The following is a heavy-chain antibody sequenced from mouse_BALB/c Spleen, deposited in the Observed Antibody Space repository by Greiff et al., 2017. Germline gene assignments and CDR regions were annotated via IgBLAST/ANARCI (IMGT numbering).Heavy chain of an antibody. CDR1: GFTFSSYT. J-gene: IGHJ2*01. CDR3: ARSPAGYYDD. Sequence: EVKLVESGGGLVKPGGSLKLSCAASGFTFSSYTMSWVRQTPEKRLEWVATISSGGGNTYYPDSVKGRFTISRDNAKNNLYLQMSSLRSEDTALYYCARSPAGYYDDWGQGTTLTVSS. V-gene: IGHV5-9*03. CDR2: ISSGGGNT. D-gene: IGHD2-3*01.